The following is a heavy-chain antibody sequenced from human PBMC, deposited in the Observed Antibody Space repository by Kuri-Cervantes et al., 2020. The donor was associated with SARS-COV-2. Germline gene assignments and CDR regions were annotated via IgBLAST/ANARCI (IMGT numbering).Heavy chain of an antibody. D-gene: IGHD3-10*01. CDR3: ARVAQGVSPYGRPYYYMDV. CDR2: ISAYNGNT. CDR1: GYSLTNYYGYY. J-gene: IGHJ6*03. V-gene: IGHV1-18*04. Sequence: ASVKVSCKASGYSLTNYYGYYMHWVRQAPGQGLEWMGWISAYNGNTNYAQNFQGRVTMTTDTSTSIAYMDLRGLRSDDTAVFYCARVAQGVSPYGRPYYYMDVWGKGTTVTVSS.